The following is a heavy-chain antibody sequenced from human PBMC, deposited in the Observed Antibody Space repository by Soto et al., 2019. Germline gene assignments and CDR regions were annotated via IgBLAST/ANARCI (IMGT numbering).Heavy chain of an antibody. Sequence: PSETLSLTCAVYGGSFSAYYWSWIRQPPGKGLEWIGEINHSGSTNYNPSLKSRVTISVDTSKNQFSLKLSSVTAADTAVYYCARARLGSSGWAEYYLYGMDVWGEGPTVTASS. CDR3: ARARLGSSGWAEYYLYGMDV. CDR2: INHSGST. J-gene: IGHJ6*04. V-gene: IGHV4-34*01. CDR1: GGSFSAYY. D-gene: IGHD6-19*01.